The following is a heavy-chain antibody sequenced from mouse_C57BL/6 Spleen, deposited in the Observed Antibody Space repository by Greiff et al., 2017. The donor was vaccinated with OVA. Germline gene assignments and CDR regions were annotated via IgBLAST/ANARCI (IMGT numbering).Heavy chain of an antibody. J-gene: IGHJ2*01. D-gene: IGHD2-1*01. V-gene: IGHV5-17*01. Sequence: EVKVVESGGGLVKPGGSLKLSCAASGFTFSDYGMHWVRQAPEKGLEWVAYISSGSSTIYYADTVKGRFTISRDNAKNTLFLQMTSLRSEDTAMYYCARDYGNHGGYFDYWGQGTTLTVSS. CDR3: ARDYGNHGGYFDY. CDR2: ISSGSSTI. CDR1: GFTFSDYG.